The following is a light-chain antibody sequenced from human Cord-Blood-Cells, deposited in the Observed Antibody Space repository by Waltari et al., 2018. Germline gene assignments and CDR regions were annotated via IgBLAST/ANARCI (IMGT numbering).Light chain of an antibody. Sequence: QSALTQPPSVSGSPGQSVTISCTGTRSDVGSYNRVSWYQQPPGTAPKLMIYEVSNRPSGVPDRFSGSKSGNTASLTISGLQAEDEADYYCSSYTSISTLVFGGGTKLTVL. CDR3: SSYTSISTLV. J-gene: IGLJ3*02. CDR2: EVS. CDR1: RSDVGSYNR. V-gene: IGLV2-18*02.